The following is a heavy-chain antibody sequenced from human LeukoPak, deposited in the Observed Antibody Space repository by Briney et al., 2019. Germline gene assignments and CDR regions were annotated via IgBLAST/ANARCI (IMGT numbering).Heavy chain of an antibody. D-gene: IGHD5-18*01. V-gene: IGHV4-61*01. CDR3: ARENGYRYDY. CDR1: GGSISSKSYY. CDR2: IYYSGST. Sequence: SETLSLTCTVSGGSISSKSYYWSWIRQPPGKGLEWIGSIYYSGSTNYNPSLKSRVTISVDTSKNQFSLKLSSVTAADTALYYCARENGYRYDYWGQGTLATVSS. J-gene: IGHJ4*02.